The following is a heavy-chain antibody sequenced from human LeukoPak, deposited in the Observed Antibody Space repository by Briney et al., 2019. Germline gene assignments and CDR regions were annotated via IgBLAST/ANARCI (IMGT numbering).Heavy chain of an antibody. D-gene: IGHD4-17*01. J-gene: IGHJ4*02. CDR3: AVTTVTTVYY. V-gene: IGHV4-39*01. CDR2: IYYSGST. CDR1: GGSIVSSNYY. Sequence: PSETLSLTCTVSGGSIVSSNYYWCWIRQPPWKRLEWIGTIYYSGSTYYNPSLKSRVTISVDTSKNQFSLKLSSVTAADTAVYYCAVTTVTTVYYWGQGTLVTVSS.